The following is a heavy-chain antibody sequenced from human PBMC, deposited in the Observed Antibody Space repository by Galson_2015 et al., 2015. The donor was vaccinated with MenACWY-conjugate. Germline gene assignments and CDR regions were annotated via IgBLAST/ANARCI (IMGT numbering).Heavy chain of an antibody. CDR3: AKTRGASFYFGS. D-gene: IGHD1-26*01. CDR2: SNPGGSST. CDR1: GFIFNAYW. J-gene: IGHJ4*02. V-gene: IGHV3-74*01. Sequence: SLRLSCAASGFIFNAYWMHRVRQAPGKGLVWVSRSNPGGSSTTYADSVKDRFTISRDNAKNTLYLQMNSLRPEDTAVFYCAKTRGASFYFGSWGQGTLVTVSS.